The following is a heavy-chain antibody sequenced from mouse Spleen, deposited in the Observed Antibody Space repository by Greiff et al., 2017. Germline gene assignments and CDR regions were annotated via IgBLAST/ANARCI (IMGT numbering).Heavy chain of an antibody. CDR2: INPNNGGT. J-gene: IGHJ3*01. CDR3: AREGDRTWFAY. Sequence: VQLKESGPELVKPGASVKMSCKASGYTFTDYNMHWVKQSHGKSLEWIGYINPNNGGTSYNQKFKGKATLTVNKSSSTAYMELRSLTSEDSAVYYCAREGDRTWFAYWGQGTLVTVSA. CDR1: GYTFTDYN. V-gene: IGHV1-22*01.